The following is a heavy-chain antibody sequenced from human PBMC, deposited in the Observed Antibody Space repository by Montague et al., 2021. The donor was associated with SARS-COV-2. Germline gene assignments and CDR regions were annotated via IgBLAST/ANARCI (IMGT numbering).Heavy chain of an antibody. CDR3: ARDGREGLLWFGELLFGWFDP. Sequence: SRRLSCAASGFTFSSYAMHWVRQAPGKGLEWVAVISYDGSNKYYADSVKGRFTISRDNSKNTLYLQTNSLRAEDTAVYYCARDGREGLLWFGELLFGWFDPWGQGTLVTVSS. J-gene: IGHJ5*02. CDR2: ISYDGSNK. D-gene: IGHD3-10*01. V-gene: IGHV3-30*04. CDR1: GFTFSSYA.